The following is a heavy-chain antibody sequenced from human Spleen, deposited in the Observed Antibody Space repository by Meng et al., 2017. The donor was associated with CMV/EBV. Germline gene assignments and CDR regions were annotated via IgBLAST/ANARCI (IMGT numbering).Heavy chain of an antibody. J-gene: IGHJ5*02. CDR3: ARGDYDFWSGYYPHWFDP. D-gene: IGHD3-3*01. V-gene: IGHV4-39*07. Sequence: SETLSLTCTVSGGSISSSSYYWGWIRQPPGKGLEWIGSIYYSGSTYYNPSLKSRVTISVDTPKNQFSLKLSSVTAADTAVYYCARGDYDFWSGYYPHWFDPWGQGTLVTVSS. CDR2: IYYSGST. CDR1: GGSISSSSYY.